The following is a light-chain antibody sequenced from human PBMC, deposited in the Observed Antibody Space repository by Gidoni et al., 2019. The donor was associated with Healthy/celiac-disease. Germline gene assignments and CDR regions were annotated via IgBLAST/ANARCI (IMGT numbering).Light chain of an antibody. V-gene: IGLV2-14*03. CDR2: DVS. CDR3: SSYTSSSTLV. Sequence: QSALTQPASVSGSPGQSITISCTGTSSDVAGYNYVSWYQQHPGKAPKLMIYDVSNRPSGVSNRFSGSKSGNTASLTISGLQAEDEADYYCSSYTSSSTLVFGTGTKVTGL. CDR1: SSDVAGYNY. J-gene: IGLJ1*01.